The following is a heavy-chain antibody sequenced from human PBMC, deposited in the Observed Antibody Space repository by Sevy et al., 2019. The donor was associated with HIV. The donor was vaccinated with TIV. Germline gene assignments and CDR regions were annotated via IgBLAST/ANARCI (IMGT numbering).Heavy chain of an antibody. CDR3: ARDAGTGGSYMGYYFGMDV. Sequence: GGSLRLSCAASGFIFDDYGMHWVREIPGKGLGWVSGISWNGRSLGYADAVKGRFTISRDNAKKSVSLQMNSLRSEDTALYYCARDAGTGGSYMGYYFGMDVWGQGTTVTVSS. V-gene: IGHV3-9*01. CDR1: GFIFDDYG. D-gene: IGHD1-26*01. J-gene: IGHJ6*02. CDR2: ISWNGRSL.